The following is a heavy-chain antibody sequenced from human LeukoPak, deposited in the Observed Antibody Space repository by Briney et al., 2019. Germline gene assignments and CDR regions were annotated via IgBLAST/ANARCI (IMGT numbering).Heavy chain of an antibody. V-gene: IGHV4-38-2*01. Sequence: SETLSLTCAVSGCSISSGYYWGWIRQPPGKGLEWIGSIYHSGSTYYNPSLKSRVTISVDTSKNQFSLKLSSVTAADTAVYYCARQYCSSTSCLDDFDYWGQGTLVTVSS. CDR3: ARQYCSSTSCLDDFDY. CDR1: GCSISSGYY. CDR2: IYHSGST. J-gene: IGHJ4*02. D-gene: IGHD2-2*01.